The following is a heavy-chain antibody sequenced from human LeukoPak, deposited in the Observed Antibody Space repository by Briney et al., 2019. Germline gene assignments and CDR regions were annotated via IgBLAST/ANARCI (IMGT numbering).Heavy chain of an antibody. CDR2: ISSSSSYI. J-gene: IGHJ4*02. Sequence: PGGSLRLSCAASGFTFDDYGMNWVRQAPGKGLEWVSSISSSSSYIYYADSVKGRFTISRDNAKNSLYLQMNSLRAEDTAVYYCARDLGSRLDYWGQGTLVTVSS. CDR3: ARDLGSRLDY. V-gene: IGHV3-21*01. D-gene: IGHD6-13*01. CDR1: GFTFDDYG.